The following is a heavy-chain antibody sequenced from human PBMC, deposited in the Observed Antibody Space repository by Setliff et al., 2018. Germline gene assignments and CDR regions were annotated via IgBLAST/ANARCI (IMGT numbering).Heavy chain of an antibody. D-gene: IGHD3-3*01. V-gene: IGHV4-61*10. CDR3: ARRYNFWSGYFDY. CDR1: GGSISSGSYY. CDR2: INHSGST. Sequence: SETLSLTCTVSGGSISSGSYYWSWIRQPAGKGLEWIGHINHSGSTNYNPSLKSRVTISVDTSKNQFSLKLSSVTAADTAVYYCARRYNFWSGYFDYWGQGTLVTVSS. J-gene: IGHJ4*02.